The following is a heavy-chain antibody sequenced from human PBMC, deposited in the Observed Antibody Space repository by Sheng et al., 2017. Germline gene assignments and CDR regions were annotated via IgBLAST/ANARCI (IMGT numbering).Heavy chain of an antibody. D-gene: IGHD1-1*01. Sequence: TLVPPPALSLVAPSAVVVTTGAGSASPHGKGLEWIGSIYYSGSTYYNPSLKSRVTISVDTSKNQFSLKLSSVTAADTAVYYCARENERNDAFDIWGRRDNGSPSLQ. J-gene: IGHJ3*02. V-gene: IGHV4-39*07. CDR2: IYYSGST. CDR3: ARENERNDAFDI. CDR1: VAPSAVVVTT.